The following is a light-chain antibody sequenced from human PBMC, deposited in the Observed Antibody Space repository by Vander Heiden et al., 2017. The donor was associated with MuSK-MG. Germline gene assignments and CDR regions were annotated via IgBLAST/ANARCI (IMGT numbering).Light chain of an antibody. V-gene: IGLV2-8*01. J-gene: IGLJ3*02. CDR1: NSDIGGYNY. Sequence: QSALTQPPSASGSPGQSVTISCTGTNSDIGGYNYVSWYQQLPGKAPKLMIYEVNTRPSGVPDRFSGSKSGNMASLTVSGLQAEDEADYYCSSYAGSNNFGVFGGGTKLTVL. CDR3: SSYAGSNNFGV. CDR2: EVN.